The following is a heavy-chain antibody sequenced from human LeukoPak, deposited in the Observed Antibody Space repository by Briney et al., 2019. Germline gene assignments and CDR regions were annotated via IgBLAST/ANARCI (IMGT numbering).Heavy chain of an antibody. CDR2: IIPILGIA. CDR1: GGTLSSYA. J-gene: IGHJ4*02. CDR3: AAERYCSSTSCYPIDY. V-gene: IGHV1-69*04. D-gene: IGHD2-2*01. Sequence: GASVKVSCKASGGTLSSYAISWVRQAPGQGLEWMGRIIPILGIANYAQKLQGRVTFTADKSTSTAYMELSSLRSEDTAVYYCAAERYCSSTSCYPIDYWGQGTLVTVSS.